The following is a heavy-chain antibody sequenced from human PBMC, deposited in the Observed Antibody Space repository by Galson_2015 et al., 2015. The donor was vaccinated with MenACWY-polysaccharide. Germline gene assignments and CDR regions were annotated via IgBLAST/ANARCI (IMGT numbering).Heavy chain of an antibody. J-gene: IGHJ4*02. V-gene: IGHV3-23*01. Sequence: SLRLSCAASGFTFSSYVMIWVRQAPGKGLEWVSVISAGGGTTYYADSVKGRFTISRDNSKNTLYLQTNSLRAEDTALYYCARRGIAAAVTDYWGQGTLVTVSS. D-gene: IGHD6-13*01. CDR3: ARRGIAAAVTDY. CDR2: ISAGGGTT. CDR1: GFTFSSYV.